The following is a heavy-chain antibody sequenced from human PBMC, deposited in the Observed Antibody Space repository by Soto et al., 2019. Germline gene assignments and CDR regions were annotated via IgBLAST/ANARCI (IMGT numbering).Heavy chain of an antibody. V-gene: IGHV1-69*01. D-gene: IGHD4-17*01. Sequence: QVQLVQSGAEVRQPGSSVRVSCKSSGDTFNNYAINWVRQAPGQGLEWVGGIIPFFGTPNYAESFQGRVTISADESTSTVYMTLSSLRSEDTAMYYCARAGVTLTPRSYFDLWGQGSPVTVSP. CDR1: GDTFNNYA. J-gene: IGHJ4*02. CDR2: IIPFFGTP. CDR3: ARAGVTLTPRSYFDL.